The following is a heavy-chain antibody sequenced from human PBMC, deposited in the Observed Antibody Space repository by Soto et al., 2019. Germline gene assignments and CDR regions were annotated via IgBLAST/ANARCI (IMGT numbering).Heavy chain of an antibody. CDR3: AAGGGLPRYD. Sequence: QLQLQESGSGLVKPSQTLSLTCAVSGGSISSGGYSWSWIRQPPGKGLEWIGYIYHSGSTYYNPSLKRRVTISVDRPTNQCSRKLSSVTAAGTAVYYCAAGGGLPRYDWGQGSLVTVSS. CDR2: IYHSGST. V-gene: IGHV4-30-2*01. CDR1: GGSISSGGYS. D-gene: IGHD5-12*01. J-gene: IGHJ4*02.